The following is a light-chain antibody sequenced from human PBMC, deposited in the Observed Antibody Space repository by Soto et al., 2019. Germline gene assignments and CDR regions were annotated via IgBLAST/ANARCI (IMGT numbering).Light chain of an antibody. CDR3: QQSNNWPRK. CDR1: QSVSNN. J-gene: IGKJ1*01. V-gene: IGKV3-15*01. CDR2: DTF. Sequence: EIVLTQSPATLSLSPGERATLSCRASQSVSNNLAWYQKKPGQAPRLLIYDTFTRATGIPARFSGSGSGTDFTLTISSLQSEDFAVYYCQQSNNWPRKFGQGTKVDSK.